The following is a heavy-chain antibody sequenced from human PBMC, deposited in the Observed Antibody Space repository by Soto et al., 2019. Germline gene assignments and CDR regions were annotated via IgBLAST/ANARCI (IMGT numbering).Heavy chain of an antibody. Sequence: QVHLVQSGAEVKKPGASVKVSCKGSGYAFTTYGITGVRQAPGQGLEWMGWISAHNGNTNYAQKLQGRVTVTRDTPTSTASMELRSLRSDATAVYYCARRRDGDYWCQGALVTVSS. CDR3: ARRRDGDY. CDR2: ISAHNGNT. V-gene: IGHV1-18*01. J-gene: IGHJ4*02. CDR1: GYAFTTYG. D-gene: IGHD6-6*01.